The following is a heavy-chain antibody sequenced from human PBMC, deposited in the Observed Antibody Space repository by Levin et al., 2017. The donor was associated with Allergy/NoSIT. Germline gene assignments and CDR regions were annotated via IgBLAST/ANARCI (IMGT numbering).Heavy chain of an antibody. D-gene: IGHD2-15*01. Sequence: GESLKISCAASGFTFSDYWMHWVRQAPGKGLVWVSRIHNDGSSTDSADSVKGRFTISRDNAKNTLYLQMNSLRAEDTAVYYCTTAVGAANHWGQGTLVTVSS. J-gene: IGHJ5*02. V-gene: IGHV3-74*01. CDR3: TTAVGAANH. CDR1: GFTFSDYW. CDR2: IHNDGSST.